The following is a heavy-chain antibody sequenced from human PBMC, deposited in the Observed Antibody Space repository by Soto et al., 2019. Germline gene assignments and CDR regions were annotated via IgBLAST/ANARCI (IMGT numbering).Heavy chain of an antibody. CDR2: IIPIFGTA. CDR3: ARAEIRAYSSGWRYYGMDV. CDR1: GGTCSSYA. V-gene: IGHV1-69*06. D-gene: IGHD6-19*01. Sequence: SFKVSCKASGGTCSSYAISWVRQAPGQGLEWMGGIIPIFGTANYAQKFQGRVTITADKSTSTAYMELSSLRSEDTAVYYCARAEIRAYSSGWRYYGMDVWGQGTTVTVSS. J-gene: IGHJ6*02.